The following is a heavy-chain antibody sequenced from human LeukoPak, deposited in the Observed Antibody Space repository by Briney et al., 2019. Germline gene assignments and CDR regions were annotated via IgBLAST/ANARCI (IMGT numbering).Heavy chain of an antibody. CDR2: ISSDGGAM. CDR1: GFTFSDYY. J-gene: IGHJ4*02. V-gene: IGHV3-11*01. CDR3: ARAALLTGGGYHLDS. D-gene: IGHD7-27*01. Sequence: GGSLRLSCAASGFTFSDYYMTWIRQAPGKGLEWVSSISSDGGAMYYADSVKGRFTVSRDNARNSLYLQMNSLSAEDTAVYFCARAALLTGGGYHLDSWGQGTLVTVSS.